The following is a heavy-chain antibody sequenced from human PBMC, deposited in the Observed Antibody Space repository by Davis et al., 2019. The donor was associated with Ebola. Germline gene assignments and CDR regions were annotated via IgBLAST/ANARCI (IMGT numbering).Heavy chain of an antibody. J-gene: IGHJ6*02. V-gene: IGHV1-2*02. D-gene: IGHD5-12*01. CDR2: INPNSGGT. CDR1: GYTFTSYA. CDR3: ARVDGGYKSYYYGMDV. Sequence: ASVKVSCKASGYTFTSYAMHWVRQAPGQRLEWMGWINPNSGGTNYAQKFQGRVTMTRDTSISTAYMELSRLRSDDTAVYYCARVDGGYKSYYYGMDVWGQGTTVTVSS.